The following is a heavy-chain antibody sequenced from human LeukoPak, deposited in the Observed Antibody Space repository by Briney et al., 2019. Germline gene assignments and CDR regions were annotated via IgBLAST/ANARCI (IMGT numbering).Heavy chain of an antibody. CDR2: ITATGGST. D-gene: IGHD1-26*01. V-gene: IGHV3-23*01. CDR3: TIGGGGSYYIY. CDR1: GLIFSGYA. J-gene: IGHJ4*02. Sequence: RAGGSLRLSCADSGLIFSGYAVSWVRQAPGKGLEWVSSITATGGSTYYADSVKGRFTISRDNSKNTLHLQMNSLRAEDTAVYYCTIGGGGSYYIYWGQGTQVTVSS.